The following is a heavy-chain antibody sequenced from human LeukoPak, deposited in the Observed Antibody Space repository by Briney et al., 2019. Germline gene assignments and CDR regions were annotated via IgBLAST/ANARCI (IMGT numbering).Heavy chain of an antibody. Sequence: SETLSLTCVVSGVSISSNLWWTWVRQPPGKGLEWIAEIHHSGSINYNPSLKSRVTISVDKAKNQFSLNLNSVTAADTAVYYCARGGDRSFDYWGQGTLVTVSS. CDR1: GVSISSNLW. CDR2: IHHSGSI. J-gene: IGHJ4*02. V-gene: IGHV4-4*02. D-gene: IGHD3-10*01. CDR3: ARGGDRSFDY.